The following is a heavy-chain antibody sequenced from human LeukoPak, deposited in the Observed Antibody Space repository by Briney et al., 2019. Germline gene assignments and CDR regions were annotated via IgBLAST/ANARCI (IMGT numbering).Heavy chain of an antibody. CDR3: ARHRIAVAGLNYYYHMDV. J-gene: IGHJ6*03. Sequence: GESLKITCKGSGYSFTSYWIGWVRQMPGKGLEWMGIIYPGDSDTRYSPSFQGQVTISADKSISTAYLQWSSLKASDTAMYYCARHRIAVAGLNYYYHMDVWGKGTTVTVSS. CDR2: IYPGDSDT. V-gene: IGHV5-51*01. CDR1: GYSFTSYW. D-gene: IGHD6-19*01.